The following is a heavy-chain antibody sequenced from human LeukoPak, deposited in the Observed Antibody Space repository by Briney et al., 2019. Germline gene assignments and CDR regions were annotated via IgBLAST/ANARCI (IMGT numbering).Heavy chain of an antibody. CDR2: ISGSGGST. V-gene: IGHV3-23*01. CDR1: GFTFSSYA. J-gene: IGHJ4*02. D-gene: IGHD2-15*01. CDR3: AKDHGYCSGGSCPPFGY. Sequence: GSLRLSCAASGFTFSSYAMSWVRQAPGKGLEWVSAISGSGGSTYYADSVKGRFTISRDNSKNTLYLQMNSLRAEDTAVYYCAKDHGYCSGGSCPPFGYWGQGTLVTVSS.